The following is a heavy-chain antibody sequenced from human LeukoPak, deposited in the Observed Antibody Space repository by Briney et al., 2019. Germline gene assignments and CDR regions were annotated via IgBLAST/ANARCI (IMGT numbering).Heavy chain of an antibody. D-gene: IGHD4-17*01. V-gene: IGHV1-46*01. CDR3: AREAGYGDFDY. CDR2: SNPNGGST. Sequence: ASVKVSCKASVYTFTSYYIHWVRQAPGQGLEGMGISNPNGGSTRYAQRFQGRVTMTSDTSTSTVYLELSSLRSEDTGVYYCAREAGYGDFDYWGQGTLVTVSS. CDR1: VYTFTSYY. J-gene: IGHJ4*02.